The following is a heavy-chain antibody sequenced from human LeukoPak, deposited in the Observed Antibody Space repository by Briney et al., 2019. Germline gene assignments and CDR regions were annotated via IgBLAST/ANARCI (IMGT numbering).Heavy chain of an antibody. V-gene: IGHV4-61*01. CDR2: IFYSGST. D-gene: IGHD2-15*01. CDR3: ARGGVVVAASIPDVVTVYYYGMDV. CDR1: GGSVSSGSYY. Sequence: SETLSLTCAVSGGSVSSGSYYWSWIRQPPGKGLEWIGYIFYSGSTNYNPSLKSRVTISADTSKNQFSLKLSSVTAADTAVYYCARGGVVVAASIPDVVTVYYYGMDVWGQGTTVTVSS. J-gene: IGHJ6*02.